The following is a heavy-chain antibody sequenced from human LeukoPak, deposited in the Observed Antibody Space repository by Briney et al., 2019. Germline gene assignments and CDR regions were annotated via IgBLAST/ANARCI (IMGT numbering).Heavy chain of an antibody. Sequence: GGSLRLSCAASGFTFSSYSMNWVRRAPGKGLEWVSSISSSSSYIYYADSVKGRFTISRDNAKNSLYLQMNSLRAEDTAVYYCAREAGYYDSSGWRWGQGTLVTVSS. V-gene: IGHV3-21*01. D-gene: IGHD3-22*01. CDR1: GFTFSSYS. CDR3: AREAGYYDSSGWR. CDR2: ISSSSSYI. J-gene: IGHJ4*02.